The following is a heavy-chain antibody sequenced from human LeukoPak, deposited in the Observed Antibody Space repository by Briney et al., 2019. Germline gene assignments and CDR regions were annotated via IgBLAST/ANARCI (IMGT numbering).Heavy chain of an antibody. CDR2: ISGSGSNT. CDR1: GFTFSSYA. D-gene: IGHD5-12*01. J-gene: IGHJ4*02. V-gene: IGHV3-23*01. Sequence: GGSLRLSCAASGFTFSSYAMSWVRQAPGKGLEWVSVISGSGSNTYYADSVKGRFTISRDNSKNTLYLQMNSLRAEDTAVYYWAKNPRAYSGYEGSDLRYWCQGTVVIVSS. CDR3: AKNPRAYSGYEGSDLRY.